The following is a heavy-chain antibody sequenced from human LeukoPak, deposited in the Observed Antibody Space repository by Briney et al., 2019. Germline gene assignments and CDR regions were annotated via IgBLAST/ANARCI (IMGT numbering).Heavy chain of an antibody. CDR3: ASGLSGPKTSDY. J-gene: IGHJ4*02. V-gene: IGHV4-59*12. CDR2: IYYSGST. CDR1: GGSISSYY. Sequence: SETLSLTCTVSGGSISSYYWSWIRQPPGKGLEWIGYIYYSGSTNYNPSLKSRVTISVDTSKNQFSLKLSSVTAADTAVYYCASGLSGPKTSDYWGQGTLVTVSS. D-gene: IGHD3-9*01.